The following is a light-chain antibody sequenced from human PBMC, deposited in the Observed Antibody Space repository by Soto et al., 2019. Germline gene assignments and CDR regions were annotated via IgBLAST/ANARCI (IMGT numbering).Light chain of an antibody. CDR1: QSVSSD. CDR3: QQYNKWPHT. V-gene: IGKV3-15*01. J-gene: IGKJ2*01. Sequence: EIVMTQSPATLSVSPGERATLSCRASQSVSSDLAWYLQKPGQAPSLLVYGASTRATGMPATFSGSGSGTEFTLTISSLQSEDFSVYYCQQYNKWPHTFGQGTKLDIK. CDR2: GAS.